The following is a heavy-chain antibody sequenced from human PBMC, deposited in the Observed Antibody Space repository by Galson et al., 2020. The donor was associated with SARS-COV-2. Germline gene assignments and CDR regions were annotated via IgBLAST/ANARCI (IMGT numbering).Heavy chain of an antibody. CDR3: ARSPFYSDSHGSEFDF. D-gene: IGHD3-22*01. Sequence: SETLSLTCGVSGVSISSGGYSWTWIRQPPGKGLEWIGHIFNSGTTYYNPSLKSRVTISVDTSKNQFSLKLTSVTAADTAVYFCARSPFYSDSHGSEFDFWGKGTRVTVS. J-gene: IGHJ4*02. V-gene: IGHV4-30-4*07. CDR1: GVSISSGGYS. CDR2: IFNSGTT.